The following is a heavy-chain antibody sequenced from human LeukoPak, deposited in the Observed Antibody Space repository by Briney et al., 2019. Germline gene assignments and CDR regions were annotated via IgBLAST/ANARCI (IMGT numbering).Heavy chain of an antibody. CDR3: ARDMGQWLVNYYYMDV. V-gene: IGHV1-2*02. Sequence: ASVKVSCKASGYTFTGYYMHRVRQAPGQGLEWMGWINPNSGGTNYAQKFQGRVTMTRDTSISTAYMELSRLRSDDTAVYYCARDMGQWLVNYYYMDVWGKGTTVTVSS. D-gene: IGHD6-19*01. CDR1: GYTFTGYY. J-gene: IGHJ6*03. CDR2: INPNSGGT.